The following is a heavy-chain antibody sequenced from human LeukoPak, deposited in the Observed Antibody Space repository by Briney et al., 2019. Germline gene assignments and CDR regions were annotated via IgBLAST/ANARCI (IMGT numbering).Heavy chain of an antibody. V-gene: IGHV1-69*05. D-gene: IGHD6-19*01. CDR2: IIPIFGTA. CDR1: GGTFSSYA. J-gene: IGHJ3*02. Sequence: SVKVSCKASGGTFSSYAISWVRQAPGQGLEWMGGIIPIFGTANYAQKFQARVTITRNTSISTAYMELSSLRSEDTAVYYCARGGSSGWSGAFDIWGQGTMVTVSS. CDR3: ARGGSSGWSGAFDI.